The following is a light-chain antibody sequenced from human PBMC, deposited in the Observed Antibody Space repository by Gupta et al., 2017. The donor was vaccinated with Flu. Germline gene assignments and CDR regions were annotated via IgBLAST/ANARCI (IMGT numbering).Light chain of an antibody. Sequence: NFMLTQPHSLSESPGKTITISCTRSSGGIASNFVQWYHQRPGRPPTTVIYENKQRPPGVPERFAGTIDSSSNSASLTISGLKAEDEADYYCHCYDTTSQVFGGGTRLTVL. V-gene: IGLV6-57*01. CDR2: ENK. J-gene: IGLJ3*02. CDR3: HCYDTTSQV. CDR1: SGGIASNF.